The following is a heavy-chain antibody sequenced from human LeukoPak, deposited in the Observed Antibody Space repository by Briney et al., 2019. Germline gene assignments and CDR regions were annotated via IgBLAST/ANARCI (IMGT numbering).Heavy chain of an antibody. D-gene: IGHD3-10*01. J-gene: IGHJ3*02. CDR2: INQDGSEK. Sequence: GGSLRLSYAASGFTFSRHWMSWVRQAPGKGLEWVAIINQDGSEKYYVDSVKGRFTISRGNAKNTLYLQMNSLRAEDTAVYYCARSYYFGSGSYAFDIWGQGTMVTVSS. CDR1: GFTFSRHW. V-gene: IGHV3-7*02. CDR3: ARSYYFGSGSYAFDI.